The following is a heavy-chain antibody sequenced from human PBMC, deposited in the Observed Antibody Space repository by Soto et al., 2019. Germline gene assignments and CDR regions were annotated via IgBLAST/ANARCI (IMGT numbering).Heavy chain of an antibody. V-gene: IGHV1-8*01. J-gene: IGHJ3*02. CDR2: MNPNSGNT. Sequence: ASVKVSCKASGYTFTSYDSNSVRQATGQGLEWMGWMNPNSGNTGYAQKFQGRVTMTRNTSISTAYMELSSLRYEDTAVYYCRRVRVDWPDGFDIWGQGTMVTVSS. CDR3: RRVRVDWPDGFDI. CDR1: GYTFTSYD. D-gene: IGHD3-10*01.